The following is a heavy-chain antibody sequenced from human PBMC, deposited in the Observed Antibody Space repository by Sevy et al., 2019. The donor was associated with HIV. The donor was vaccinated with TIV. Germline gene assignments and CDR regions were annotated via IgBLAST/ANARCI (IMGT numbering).Heavy chain of an antibody. CDR3: ARAVAADCSF. CDR1: GFSLNSYW. D-gene: IGHD6-13*01. Sequence: GGSLRLSCAASGFSLNSYWMSWVRQAPGKGLEWVANINQDGSVTYYVDSVKGRFTISRDNDRNFLYLQMNSLRAEDMDRYYRARAVAADCSFWGQGTLVTVSS. J-gene: IGHJ4*02. CDR2: INQDGSVT. V-gene: IGHV3-7*01.